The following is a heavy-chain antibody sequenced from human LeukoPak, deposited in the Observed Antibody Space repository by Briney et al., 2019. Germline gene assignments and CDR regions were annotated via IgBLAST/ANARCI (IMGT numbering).Heavy chain of an antibody. CDR3: ARKAYCSGGSCYSGGSPMVGGMDV. CDR2: ISSSSSYI. J-gene: IGHJ6*02. CDR1: GFTFSSYS. V-gene: IGHV3-21*01. D-gene: IGHD2-15*01. Sequence: GGSLRLSCGASGFTFSSYSINWVRQAPGKGLEWVSSISSSSSYIYYADSVKGRFTISRDNAKNSLYLQMNSLRAEDTAVYYCARKAYCSGGSCYSGGSPMVGGMDVWGRGTTVTVSS.